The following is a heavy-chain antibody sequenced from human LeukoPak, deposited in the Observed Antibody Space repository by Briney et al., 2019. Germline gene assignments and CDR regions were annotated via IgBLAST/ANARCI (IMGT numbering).Heavy chain of an antibody. CDR1: RFTFSSYG. CDR2: IRYDGSKK. J-gene: IGHJ4*02. CDR3: AKGLDIVVVPAAEHHDY. D-gene: IGHD2-2*01. V-gene: IGHV3-30*02. Sequence: GGSLRLSCAASRFTFSSYGMHWFRQAPGKGLEWVAFIRYDGSKKYYADSVKGRFTISRDNSKNTLYLQMNSLRAEDTAVYYCAKGLDIVVVPAAEHHDYWGQGTLVTVSS.